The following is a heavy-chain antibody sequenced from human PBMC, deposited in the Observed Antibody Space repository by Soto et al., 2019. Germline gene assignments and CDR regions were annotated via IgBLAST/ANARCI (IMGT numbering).Heavy chain of an antibody. J-gene: IGHJ6*02. CDR3: ARLNAGTTYYYYGMDV. CDR2: IYYSGST. CDR1: GASISSSSYY. D-gene: IGHD1-7*01. V-gene: IGHV4-39*01. Sequence: SETLSLTCTVSGASISSSSYYWGWIRQPPGKGLEWIGSIYYSGSTYYNQSLKSRVTISVDTSKNQFSLKLSSVTAADTALYYCARLNAGTTYYYYGMDVWGQGTTVTVSS.